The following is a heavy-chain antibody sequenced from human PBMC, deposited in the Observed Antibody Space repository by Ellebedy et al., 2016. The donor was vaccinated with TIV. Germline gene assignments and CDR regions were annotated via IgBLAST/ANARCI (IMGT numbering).Heavy chain of an antibody. CDR2: IKGKADGARR. J-gene: IGHJ4*02. Sequence: GGSLRLXCAASGFIFSDAWMSWVRQAPGKGLEWVGRIKGKADGARRDFASPVKGRFSISRDDSKNTVSLQMDGLKTEDTAVYYCAAGTGNSDFDYWGPGILVTVSS. V-gene: IGHV3-15*01. CDR3: AAGTGNSDFDY. D-gene: IGHD1-1*01. CDR1: GFIFSDAW.